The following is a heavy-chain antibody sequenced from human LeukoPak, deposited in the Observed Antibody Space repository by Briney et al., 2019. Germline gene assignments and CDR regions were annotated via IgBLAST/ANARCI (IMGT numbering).Heavy chain of an antibody. V-gene: IGHV1-8*03. CDR3: ARTTTFTASGSAY. CDR1: RYTSTDYT. CDR2: INPNSGDR. J-gene: IGHJ4*02. D-gene: IGHD4-17*01. Sequence: GASVKVSCTASRYTSTDYTTRGGRQATGQGLEWMGWINPNSGDRGYAQKFQGRVTITRYTSITTAYMDLSSLRSEDTAVYFCARTTTFTASGSAYCGQGTLVTVSS.